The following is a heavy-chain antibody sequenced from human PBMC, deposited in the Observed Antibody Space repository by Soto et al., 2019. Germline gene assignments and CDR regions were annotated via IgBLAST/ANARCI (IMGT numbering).Heavy chain of an antibody. CDR3: ARARLSNGDPNIYFFYGLDV. Sequence: QVQLVQSGAEVKRPGSSVKVSCKASGDMFRNSAFTWVRQAPGQGLAWMGVIIPLFRKTDVAQKFQGRVNLTADESTSSLYMEVSSLTAEDKAVYYCARARLSNGDPNIYFFYGLDVWGQGTTITVSS. V-gene: IGHV1-69*01. CDR2: IIPLFRKT. CDR1: GDMFRNSA. J-gene: IGHJ6*02. D-gene: IGHD3-10*01.